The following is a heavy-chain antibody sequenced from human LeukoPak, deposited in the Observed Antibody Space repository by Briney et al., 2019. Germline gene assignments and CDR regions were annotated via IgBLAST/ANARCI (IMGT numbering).Heavy chain of an antibody. V-gene: IGHV3-23*01. D-gene: IGHD2-15*01. J-gene: IGHJ4*02. CDR2: ITASGDRT. Sequence: GGSLRLSCAASGFTFSDYVMIWVRQAPGKGVEGVSGITASGDRTFYGDSVRGRFTMSRDNSKNTVYLQMNSLRVDDTAVYYCARRDIVVVVSASDYWGQGTLVTVSS. CDR1: GFTFSDYV. CDR3: ARRDIVVVVSASDY.